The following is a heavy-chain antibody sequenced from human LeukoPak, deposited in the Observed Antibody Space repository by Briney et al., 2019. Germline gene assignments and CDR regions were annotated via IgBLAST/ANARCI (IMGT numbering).Heavy chain of an antibody. Sequence: GASVKVSCKASGGTFSSYAISWVRQAPGQGLEWMGRIIPILGIANYAQKFQGRVTITADKSTSTAYMELSRLRSDDTAVYYCARETGPNYYDSSGRDYWGQGTLVTVSS. CDR1: GGTFSSYA. V-gene: IGHV1-69*04. CDR2: IIPILGIA. J-gene: IGHJ4*02. CDR3: ARETGPNYYDSSGRDY. D-gene: IGHD3-22*01.